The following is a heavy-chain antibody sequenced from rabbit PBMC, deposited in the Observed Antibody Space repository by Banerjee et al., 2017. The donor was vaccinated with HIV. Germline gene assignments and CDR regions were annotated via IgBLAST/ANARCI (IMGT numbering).Heavy chain of an antibody. D-gene: IGHD6-1*01. Sequence: QEQLKESGGGLVQPGGSLTLTCTASGFSFSNSYVMCWVRQAPGKGLEWIGCINTGSGSTYYASWAKGRFTISKASSTTVTLQMTSLTAADTATYFCARSRAGGGTYGLNLWGQGTLVTVS. J-gene: IGHJ4*01. CDR1: GFSFSNSYV. CDR2: INTGSGST. V-gene: IGHV1S45*01. CDR3: ARSRAGGGTYGLNL.